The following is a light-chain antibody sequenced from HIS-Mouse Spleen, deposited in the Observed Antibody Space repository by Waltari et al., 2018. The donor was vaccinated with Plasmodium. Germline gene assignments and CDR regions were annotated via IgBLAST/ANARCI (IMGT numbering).Light chain of an antibody. CDR2: GAS. Sequence: CRASQSVSSSYLAWYQQKPGQAPRLLIYGASSRATGIPDRFSGSGSGTDFTLTISRLEPEDFAVYYCQQYGSSPETFGQGTKVEIK. V-gene: IGKV3-20*01. J-gene: IGKJ1*01. CDR1: QSVSSSY. CDR3: QQYGSSPET.